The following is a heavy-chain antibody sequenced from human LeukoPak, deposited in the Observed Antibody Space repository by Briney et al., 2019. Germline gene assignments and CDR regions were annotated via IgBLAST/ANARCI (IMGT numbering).Heavy chain of an antibody. Sequence: GGSLRLSCAASGFTFSSYGMHWVRQATGKGLEWVSGIGTAGDTYYPGSVKGRFTISRENAKNSLYLQMHSLRAGDTAVYYCARAQGSGWYDYWGQGTLVTVSS. CDR1: GFTFSSYG. J-gene: IGHJ4*02. CDR3: ARAQGSGWYDY. CDR2: IGTAGDT. D-gene: IGHD6-19*01. V-gene: IGHV3-13*01.